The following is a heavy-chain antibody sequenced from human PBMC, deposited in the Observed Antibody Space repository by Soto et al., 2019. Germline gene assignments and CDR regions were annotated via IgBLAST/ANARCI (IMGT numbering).Heavy chain of an antibody. Sequence: GGSLRLSCAASGFTFSSYSMNWVRQAPGKGLEWVSRINSDGSSTSYADSVKGRFTISRDNAKNTLCLQMNSLRAEDTAVYYCARTPNRIVVVPAATNDPIDYWGQGTLVTVSS. CDR1: GFTFSSYS. CDR2: INSDGSST. D-gene: IGHD2-2*01. J-gene: IGHJ4*02. V-gene: IGHV3-74*01. CDR3: ARTPNRIVVVPAATNDPIDY.